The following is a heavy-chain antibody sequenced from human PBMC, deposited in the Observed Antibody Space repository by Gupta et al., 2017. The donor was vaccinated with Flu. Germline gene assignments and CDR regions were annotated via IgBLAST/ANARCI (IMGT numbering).Heavy chain of an antibody. CDR2: ITGIGGIT. Sequence: EVQLLESGGGLVQPEGSLRLSCAASGFLFSSFAMTWVRQAPGKGLEWVASITGIGGITYYADSGNGRFSISRDNSFNTLYLHINNPRAADTAVYYCARENDSGTHYLTLGVWGQGTTVTVSS. J-gene: IGHJ6*02. CDR3: ARENDSGTHYLTLGV. D-gene: IGHD1-26*01. CDR1: GFLFSSFA. V-gene: IGHV3-23*01.